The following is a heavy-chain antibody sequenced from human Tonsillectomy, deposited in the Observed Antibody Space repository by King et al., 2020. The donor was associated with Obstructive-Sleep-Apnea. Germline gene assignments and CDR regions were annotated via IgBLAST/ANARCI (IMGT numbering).Heavy chain of an antibody. CDR1: GGSISSYY. CDR3: AREYYDILTGYRHFDY. J-gene: IGHJ4*02. Sequence: QLQESGPGLVKPSETLSLTCTVSGGSISSYYWSWIRQPPGKGLEWIGYIYYSGSTNSNPSLKSRVTISVDTSKNQFSLKLSSVTAADTAVYYCAREYYDILTGYRHFDYWGQGTLVTVSS. V-gene: IGHV4-59*01. D-gene: IGHD3-9*01. CDR2: IYYSGST.